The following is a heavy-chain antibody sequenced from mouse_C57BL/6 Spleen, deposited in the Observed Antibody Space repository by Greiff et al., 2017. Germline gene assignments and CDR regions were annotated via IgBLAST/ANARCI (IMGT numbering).Heavy chain of an antibody. CDR3: ARITTVVGDYFDY. D-gene: IGHD1-1*01. CDR2: IYPGDGYT. Sequence: VQLQQSGPELVKPGASVKISCKASGYAFSSSWMNWVKQRPGKGLEWIGRIYPGDGYTNYNGKFKGKATLTADKSSSTAYMQLSSLTSEDSAVYFCARITTVVGDYFDYWGQGTTLTVSS. V-gene: IGHV1-82*01. CDR1: GYAFSSSW. J-gene: IGHJ2*01.